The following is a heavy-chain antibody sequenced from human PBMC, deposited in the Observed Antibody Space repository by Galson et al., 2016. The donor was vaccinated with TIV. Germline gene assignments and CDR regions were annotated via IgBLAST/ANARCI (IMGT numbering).Heavy chain of an antibody. Sequence: SLRLSCAASGFTFEHYGMHWVRQAPGKGLEWVSGISSNSVYLGYADSVKGRFTISRDNAKKSLDLQMNSLRPEDTALYYCAKGRGYGYGYPQDYCYGMDVWGQGTTVTVSS. CDR3: AKGRGYGYGYPQDYCYGMDV. V-gene: IGHV3-9*01. CDR2: ISSNSVYL. D-gene: IGHD5-18*01. J-gene: IGHJ6*02. CDR1: GFTFEHYG.